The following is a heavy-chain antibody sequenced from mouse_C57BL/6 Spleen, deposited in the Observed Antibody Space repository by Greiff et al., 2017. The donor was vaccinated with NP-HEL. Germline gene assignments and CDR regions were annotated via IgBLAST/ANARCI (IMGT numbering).Heavy chain of an antibody. CDR1: GYTITDYE. CDR2: IDPETGGT. V-gene: IGHV1-15*01. Sequence: VKLMESGAELVRPGASVTLSCTASGYTITDYEMHWVKQTPVHGLEWIGAIDPETGGTAYDQKFQGKAILTADQSSSTAYMSLRSLTSEDAAVYYCTGDYSYGGDFGVRGTGTTVTVA. CDR3: TGDYSYGGDFGV. J-gene: IGHJ1*03. D-gene: IGHD1-1*01.